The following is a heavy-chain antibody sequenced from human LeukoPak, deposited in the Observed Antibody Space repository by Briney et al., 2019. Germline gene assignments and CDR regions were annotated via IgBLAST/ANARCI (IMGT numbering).Heavy chain of an antibody. CDR2: ISAYNSNT. J-gene: IGHJ5*02. V-gene: IGHV1-18*01. CDR1: GYTFTSYG. CDR3: AVLNWNDVDMYDWFDP. D-gene: IGHD1-1*01. Sequence: ASVKVSCKASGYTFTSYGISWVRQAPGQGLEWMGWISAYNSNTNYAQKLQGRVTMTTDTSTSTAYMELRSLRSDDTAVYYCAVLNWNDVDMYDWFDPWGQGTLVTVSS.